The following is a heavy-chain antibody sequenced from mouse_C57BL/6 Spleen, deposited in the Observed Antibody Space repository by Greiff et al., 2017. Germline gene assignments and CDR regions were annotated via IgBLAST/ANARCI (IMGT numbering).Heavy chain of an antibody. CDR2: IYPGDGDT. CDR1: GYAFSSSW. D-gene: IGHD1-1*01. Sequence: QVHVKQSGPELVKPGASVKISCKASGYAFSSSWMNWVKQRPGKGLEWIGRIYPGDGDTNYNGKFKGKATLTADKSSSTAYMQLSSLTSEDSAVYFCARTFITTVVATSYWYFDVWGTGTTVTVSS. J-gene: IGHJ1*03. V-gene: IGHV1-82*01. CDR3: ARTFITTVVATSYWYFDV.